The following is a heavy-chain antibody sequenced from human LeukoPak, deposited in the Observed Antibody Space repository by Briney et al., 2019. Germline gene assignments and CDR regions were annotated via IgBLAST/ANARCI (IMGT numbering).Heavy chain of an antibody. J-gene: IGHJ6*02. V-gene: IGHV4-31*03. CDR1: GGSISNGGYY. D-gene: IGHD6-13*01. CDR3: ARVPTMAATGYYYYYGMDV. CDR2: IYNSGNT. Sequence: PSETLSLTYTVSGGSISNGGYYWSWVRQHPGKGLEWIGYIYNSGNTNYNPSLNSRVTISVDTSKSQFSLKLTSVTAADTAVYYCARVPTMAATGYYYYYGMDVWGQGTTVTVSS.